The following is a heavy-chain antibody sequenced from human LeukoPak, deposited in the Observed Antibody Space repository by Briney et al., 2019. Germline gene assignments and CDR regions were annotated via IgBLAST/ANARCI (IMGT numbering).Heavy chain of an antibody. CDR3: AKGTYYYDSSGYYYSNYFDY. J-gene: IGHJ4*02. Sequence: GGSLRLSCAASGFTFSSYAMSWVRQAPGKGLEWVSAISGSGGSTYYADSVKGRFTISRDNSKNTLYLQMNSLRAEDTAVYYCAKGTYYYDSSGYYYSNYFDYWGQGTLVTVSS. V-gene: IGHV3-23*01. CDR1: GFTFSSYA. D-gene: IGHD3-22*01. CDR2: ISGSGGST.